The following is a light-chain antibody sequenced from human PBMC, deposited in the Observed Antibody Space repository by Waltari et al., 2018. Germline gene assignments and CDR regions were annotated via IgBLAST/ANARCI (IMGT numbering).Light chain of an antibody. CDR1: SEHSSYV. J-gene: IGLJ3*02. CDR3: QTWGSGIQV. CDR2: VHTAGSH. Sequence: QPVLTQSPSASASLGASVKLTCTLSSEHSSYVIAWHQQQPEKGPRSLMKVHTAGSHIQGGGIPDRFSGSSSGAERSLIISSLQSEDEADYYCQTWGSGIQVFGGGTKLTVL. V-gene: IGLV4-69*01.